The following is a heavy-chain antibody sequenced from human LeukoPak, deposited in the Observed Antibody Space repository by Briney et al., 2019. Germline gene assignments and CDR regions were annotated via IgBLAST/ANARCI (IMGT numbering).Heavy chain of an antibody. J-gene: IGHJ6*02. Sequence: SETLSLTCTVSGGSISSYYWSWIRQPAGKGLEWIERIYTSGSTNYNPSLKSRVTMSVDTSKNQFSLKLSSVTAADTAVYYCARGQEGGYSSSWYPSRGYYYYGMDVWGQGTTVTVSS. CDR3: ARGQEGGYSSSWYPSRGYYYYGMDV. D-gene: IGHD6-13*01. CDR1: GGSISSYY. CDR2: IYTSGST. V-gene: IGHV4-4*07.